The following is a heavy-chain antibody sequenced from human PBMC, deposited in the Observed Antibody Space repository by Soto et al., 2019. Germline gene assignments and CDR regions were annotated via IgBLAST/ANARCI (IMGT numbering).Heavy chain of an antibody. Sequence: QVQLVQSGAEVKKPGASVKVSCKTSGYTFTSYHTSWVRQAPGQGLEWMGWISAYNTNTNYAQKFQARVTMTTDTLTSTAYMELRSLRSDDTAVYYCARDTPPTDYWGQGTLVTVSS. CDR3: ARDTPPTDY. CDR1: GYTFTSYH. J-gene: IGHJ4*02. V-gene: IGHV1-18*01. CDR2: ISAYNTNT.